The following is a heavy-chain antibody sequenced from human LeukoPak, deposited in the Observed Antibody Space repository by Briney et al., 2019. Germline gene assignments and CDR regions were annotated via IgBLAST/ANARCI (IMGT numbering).Heavy chain of an antibody. CDR3: ARDQQQLAIRLKDYYYYYMDV. V-gene: IGHV1-2*02. Sequence: ASVKVSCKASGYTFTSYGISWVRQAPGQGLEWMGWINPNSGGTNYAQKFQGRVTMTRDTSISTAYMELSRLRSDDTAVYYCARDQQQLAIRLKDYYYYYMDVWGKGTTVTVSS. CDR1: GYTFTSYG. CDR2: INPNSGGT. J-gene: IGHJ6*03. D-gene: IGHD6-6*01.